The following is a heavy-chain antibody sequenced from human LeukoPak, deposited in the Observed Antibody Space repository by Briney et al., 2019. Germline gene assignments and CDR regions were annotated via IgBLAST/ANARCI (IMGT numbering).Heavy chain of an antibody. J-gene: IGHJ4*02. CDR1: GFTFSSYA. D-gene: IGHD2-15*01. CDR3: AKGASGPFDY. Sequence: PGGSLRLSCAASGFTFSSYAMSWVRQAPGKGLDWVSAVSGGGDTYYADSVKGRFTISRDNSKNTLYLQMYSLRAEDTAIYYCAKGASGPFDYWGQGTLVTVSS. V-gene: IGHV3-23*01. CDR2: VSGGGDT.